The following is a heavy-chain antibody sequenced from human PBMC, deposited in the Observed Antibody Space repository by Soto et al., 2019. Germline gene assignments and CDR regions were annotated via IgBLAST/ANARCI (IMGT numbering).Heavy chain of an antibody. Sequence: QVQLVQSGAEVKKPGASVKVSCKASGYTFTSYDINWVRQATGQGLEWMGWMNPNSGNTGYAQKFQGRVTMTRNTSISTAYRELSSLRSEDTAVYYCARGREGVVETYYYYMDVWGKGTTVTVSS. V-gene: IGHV1-8*01. CDR1: GYTFTSYD. J-gene: IGHJ6*03. CDR2: MNPNSGNT. D-gene: IGHD2-2*01. CDR3: ARGREGVVETYYYYMDV.